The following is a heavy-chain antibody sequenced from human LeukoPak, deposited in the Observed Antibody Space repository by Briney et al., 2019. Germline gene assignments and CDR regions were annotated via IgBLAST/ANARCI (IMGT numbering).Heavy chain of an antibody. J-gene: IGHJ5*02. Sequence: GGSLRLSCAASGFTFSSYSMNWVRQAPGKGLEWVSSISSSSSYIYYADSVKGRFTVSRGNAKDSLYLQMNSLRAEDTAVYYCARDGDGSGSYFDENVFEDWFDPWGQGTLVTVSS. CDR3: ARDGDGSGSYFDENVFEDWFDP. V-gene: IGHV3-21*01. CDR1: GFTFSSYS. D-gene: IGHD3-10*01. CDR2: ISSSSSYI.